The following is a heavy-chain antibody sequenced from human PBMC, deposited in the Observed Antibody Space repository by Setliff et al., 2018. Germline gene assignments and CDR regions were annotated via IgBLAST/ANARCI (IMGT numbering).Heavy chain of an antibody. Sequence: LRLSCAASGFTFSNYYMSWIRQAPGKGLEWLSYMTTSGSFTEYAGSVRGRFVIPRDNSKNSLYLQLNGLRADDTAIYYCAKGGNWDDQHYVYDIWGQGTMVTVSS. CDR2: MTTSGSFT. CDR1: GFTFSNYY. J-gene: IGHJ3*02. CDR3: AKGGNWDDQHYVYDI. V-gene: IGHV3-11*05. D-gene: IGHD1-20*01.